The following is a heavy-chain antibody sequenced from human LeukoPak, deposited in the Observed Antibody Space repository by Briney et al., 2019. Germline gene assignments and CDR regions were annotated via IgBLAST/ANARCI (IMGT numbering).Heavy chain of an antibody. D-gene: IGHD4-17*01. V-gene: IGHV3-30*04. Sequence: PGGSLRLSCAASGFTFSSYAMHWVRQAPGKGLECAAVISYDGSNKYYADSVKGRFTISRDNSKNTLYLQMNSLRAEDTAVYYCASTVTSKDAFDIWGQGTMVTVSS. CDR2: ISYDGSNK. CDR1: GFTFSSYA. J-gene: IGHJ3*02. CDR3: ASTVTSKDAFDI.